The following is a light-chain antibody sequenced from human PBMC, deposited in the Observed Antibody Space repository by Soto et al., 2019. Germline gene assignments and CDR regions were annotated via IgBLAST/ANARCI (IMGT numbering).Light chain of an antibody. Sequence: DIQMTQSPSTLSASVGDGVTITCRASQRISTWLAWYQQKPGKAPKLLIYDVSSLESGVPSRFSGSGSGTEFTLTISSLQPNDLATYYCQQYNSYSGTFGQGTKVDIK. J-gene: IGKJ1*01. CDR1: QRISTW. CDR3: QQYNSYSGT. V-gene: IGKV1-5*01. CDR2: DVS.